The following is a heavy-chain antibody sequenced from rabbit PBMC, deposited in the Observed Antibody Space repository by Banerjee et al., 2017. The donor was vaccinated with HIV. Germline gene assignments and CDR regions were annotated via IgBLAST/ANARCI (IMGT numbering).Heavy chain of an antibody. V-gene: IGHV1S45*01. CDR3: VRAITSGWGLYGMDL. CDR1: GFSFSSSYY. J-gene: IGHJ3*01. Sequence: QEQLEESGGGLVQPEGSLTLTCTASGFSFSSSYYMCWVRQAPGKGLEWVACIYAGSSGNTYYASWAKGRFTISKTSSTTVTLQLNSLTAADTATYFCVRAITSGWGLYGMDLWGQGTLVTVS. D-gene: IGHD4-1*01. CDR2: IYAGSSGNT.